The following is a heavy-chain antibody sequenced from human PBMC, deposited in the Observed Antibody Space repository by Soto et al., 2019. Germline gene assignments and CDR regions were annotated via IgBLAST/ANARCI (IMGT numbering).Heavy chain of an antibody. CDR1: GFTFSRYA. CDR2: LNGGGDVT. J-gene: IGHJ4*02. D-gene: IGHD1-26*01. CDR3: GKGVGSSRLSGPPDY. V-gene: IGHV3-23*01. Sequence: EVQLLESGGTLVQPGTYLRLSCAASGFTFSRYAMNGVRQARGKGLEWVSALNGGGDVTYYADSVKGRFTIPRDNSKDTLYLQMNSLRVEDTAVYYCGKGVGSSRLSGPPDYWGQGTLVTVAS.